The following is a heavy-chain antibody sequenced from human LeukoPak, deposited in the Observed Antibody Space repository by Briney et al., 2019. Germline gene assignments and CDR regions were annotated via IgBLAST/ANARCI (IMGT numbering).Heavy chain of an antibody. J-gene: IGHJ6*03. CDR2: INHSGST. V-gene: IGHV4-34*01. CDR3: ARVFRSGSYYPAYYYYYYMDV. CDR1: GGSFSGYY. D-gene: IGHD3-10*01. Sequence: SETLSLTCAVYGGSFSGYYWSWIRQPPGKGLEWIGEINHSGSTNYNPSLKSRVTISVDTSKNQFSLKLSSVTAADTAVYYCARVFRSGSYYPAYYYYYYMDVWGKGTTVTVSS.